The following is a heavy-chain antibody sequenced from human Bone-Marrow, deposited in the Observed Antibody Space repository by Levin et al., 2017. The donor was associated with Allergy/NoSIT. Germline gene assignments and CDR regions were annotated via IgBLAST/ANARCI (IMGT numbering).Heavy chain of an antibody. J-gene: IGHJ6*02. CDR3: TTDGGSGWSYYYYGMDV. CDR2: IKSKTDGGTT. V-gene: IGHV3-15*01. D-gene: IGHD6-19*01. Sequence: PGGSLRLSCAASGFTFSNAWMSWVRQAPGKGLEWVDRIKSKTDGGTTDYAAPVKGRFTISRDDSKNTLYLQMNSLKTEDTAVYYCTTDGGSGWSYYYYGMDVWGQGTTVTVSS. CDR1: GFTFSNAW.